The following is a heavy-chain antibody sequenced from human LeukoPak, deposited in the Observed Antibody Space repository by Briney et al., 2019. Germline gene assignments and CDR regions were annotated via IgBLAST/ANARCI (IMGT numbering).Heavy chain of an antibody. CDR2: IYYSGST. J-gene: IGHJ4*02. CDR3: AREYSSGWYEGYFDY. V-gene: IGHV4-59*01. CDR1: GGSISSYY. Sequence: PSETLSLTCTVSGGSISSYYWSWIRQPPGKGLEWIGYIYYSGSTNYNPSLKSRVTISVDTSKNQFSLKLSSVTAADTAVYYCAREYSSGWYEGYFDYWGQGTLVTVSS. D-gene: IGHD6-19*01.